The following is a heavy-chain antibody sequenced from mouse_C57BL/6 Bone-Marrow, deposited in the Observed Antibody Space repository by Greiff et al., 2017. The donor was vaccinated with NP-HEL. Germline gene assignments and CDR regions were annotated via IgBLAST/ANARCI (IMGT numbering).Heavy chain of an antibody. CDR3: AMGFITTVVADYFDY. D-gene: IGHD1-1*01. CDR2: IHPSDSDT. J-gene: IGHJ2*01. V-gene: IGHV1-74*01. Sequence: QVQLKQPGAELVKPGASVKVSCKASGYTFTSYWMHWVKQRPGQGLEWIGRIHPSDSDTNSNQKFKGKATLTVDKSSSTAYMQLSSLTTEDSAVYYCAMGFITTVVADYFDYWGQGTTLTVSS. CDR1: GYTFTSYW.